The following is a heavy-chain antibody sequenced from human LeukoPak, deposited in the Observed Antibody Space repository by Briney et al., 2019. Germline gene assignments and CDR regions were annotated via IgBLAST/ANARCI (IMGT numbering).Heavy chain of an antibody. CDR3: AKRITVSAGYYLDS. J-gene: IGHJ4*01. CDR1: GFSFSSFA. Sequence: PGGSLRLSCVGSGFSFSSFAMSWVRQAPGKGLEWVSTVSGGGAYTYYADSVKGRFTVSRDDSKSMHFLQMNSLRPEDTALYFCAKRITVSAGYYLDSWGQEPWSPSPQ. V-gene: IGHV3-23*01. CDR2: VSGGGAYT. D-gene: IGHD2-8*01.